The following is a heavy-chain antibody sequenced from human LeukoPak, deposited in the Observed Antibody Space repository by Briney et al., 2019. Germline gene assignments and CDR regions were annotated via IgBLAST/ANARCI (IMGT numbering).Heavy chain of an antibody. Sequence: PGGSLTFSCAASGFTFSSYGMGWVRQALGKGLYSLAAISGIGGRKYQADSVKGRFTISRDNSKNTLYLQMNSLRAEDTAVYYCAKSGNSAAAERYYYYYGMDVWGQGTTVTVSS. J-gene: IGHJ6*02. V-gene: IGHV3-23*01. CDR3: AKSGNSAAAERYYYYYGMDV. CDR1: GFTFSSYG. D-gene: IGHD2-2*01. CDR2: ISGIGGRK.